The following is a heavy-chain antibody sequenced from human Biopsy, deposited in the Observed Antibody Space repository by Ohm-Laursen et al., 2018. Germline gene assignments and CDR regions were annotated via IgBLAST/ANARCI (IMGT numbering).Heavy chain of an antibody. J-gene: IGHJ2*01. V-gene: IGHV4-31*01. CDR1: GGSVSSGGFY. CDR3: ARRPYGGTRYWYFDL. D-gene: IGHD4-23*01. Sequence: SQTLSLTCTVSGGSVSSGGFYWSWIRQYPGKGLEWIGYIYYSGTTYYNPSLKSLVTISVDTSKNQLSLKLNSVTAADTAVYYCARRPYGGTRYWYFDLWGRGTLVTVSS. CDR2: IYYSGTT.